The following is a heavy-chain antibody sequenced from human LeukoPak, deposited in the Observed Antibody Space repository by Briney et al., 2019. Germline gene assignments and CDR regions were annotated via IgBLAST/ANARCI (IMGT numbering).Heavy chain of an antibody. CDR1: GASISSSSYY. D-gene: IGHD1-26*01. CDR2: IYYSGST. J-gene: IGHJ4*02. CDR3: ARGRREIDY. V-gene: IGHV4-39*07. Sequence: SETLSLTCTVSGASISSSSYYWGWIRQPPGKGPEWIGTIYYSGSTYYNPSLKSRVTISVDTSKNQFSLRLSSVTAADTAVYYCARGRREIDYWGQGTLVTVSS.